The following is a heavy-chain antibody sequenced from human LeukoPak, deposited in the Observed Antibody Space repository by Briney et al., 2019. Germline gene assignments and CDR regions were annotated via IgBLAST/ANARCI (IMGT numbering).Heavy chain of an antibody. CDR2: INHSGST. CDR1: GGSFSGYY. V-gene: IGHV4-34*01. CDR3: ARGPWFGELGYYYYYMDV. J-gene: IGHJ6*03. D-gene: IGHD3-10*01. Sequence: SETLSLTCAVYGGSFSGYYWSWIRQPPGKGLDWIGEINHSGSTNYSPSLNTRGTISVDTSKNQFSLKLSSVTAADTAVYYSARGPWFGELGYYYYYMDVWGKATTVTVSS.